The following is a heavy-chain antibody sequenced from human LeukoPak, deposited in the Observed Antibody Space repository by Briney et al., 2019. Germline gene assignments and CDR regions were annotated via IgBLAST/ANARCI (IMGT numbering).Heavy chain of an antibody. Sequence: ASVKVSCKASGYTFTSYDINWVRQATGQGLEWMGWMNPNSGNTGYAQKFQGRVTMTRDTSTSTVYMELSSLRSEDTAVYYCARDDRYSYGYVAFDIWGQGTMVTVSS. V-gene: IGHV1-8*01. J-gene: IGHJ3*02. CDR2: MNPNSGNT. CDR3: ARDDRYSYGYVAFDI. CDR1: GYTFTSYD. D-gene: IGHD5-18*01.